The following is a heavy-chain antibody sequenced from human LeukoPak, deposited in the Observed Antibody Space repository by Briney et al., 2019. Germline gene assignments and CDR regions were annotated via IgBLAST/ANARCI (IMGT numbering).Heavy chain of an antibody. V-gene: IGHV4-59*01. Sequence: SETLSLTCTVSGGSISSYYWGWIRQPPGKGLEWIGYIYYSGSTNYNPSLKSRVTISVDTSKNQFSLKLSSLTAADTAVYYCASHSHSSGWFDYWGQGTLVTVSS. CDR2: IYYSGST. D-gene: IGHD6-19*01. CDR1: GGSISSYY. J-gene: IGHJ4*02. CDR3: ASHSHSSGWFDY.